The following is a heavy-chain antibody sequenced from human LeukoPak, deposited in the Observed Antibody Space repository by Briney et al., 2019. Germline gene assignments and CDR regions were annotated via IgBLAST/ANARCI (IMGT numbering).Heavy chain of an antibody. D-gene: IGHD3-16*01. CDR3: ARETSQKGAHYMDV. CDR1: GDSISSSLYY. V-gene: IGHV4-61*01. J-gene: IGHJ6*03. CDR2: IYYSGFT. Sequence: PSETLSLTCTVSGDSISSSLYYWGWIRQPPGKGLEWIGSIYYSGFTNYNPSLKSRGTISVDTSKNQFSLKLTSVTAADTAVYYCARETSQKGAHYMDVWGKGTTVTISS.